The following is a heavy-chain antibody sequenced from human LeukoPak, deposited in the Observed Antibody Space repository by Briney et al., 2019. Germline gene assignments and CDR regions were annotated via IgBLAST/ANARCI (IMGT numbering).Heavy chain of an antibody. V-gene: IGHV3-48*01. D-gene: IGHD3-10*01. CDR2: ISSSSSTI. J-gene: IGHJ4*02. Sequence: GGSLRLSCAASGFTFSSYSMNWVRQAPGKGLEWVSYISSSSSTIYYADSVKGRFTISRDDAKNSLYLQMNSLRAEDTAVYYCARVGGSGSYWGQGTLVTVSS. CDR3: ARVGGSGSY. CDR1: GFTFSSYS.